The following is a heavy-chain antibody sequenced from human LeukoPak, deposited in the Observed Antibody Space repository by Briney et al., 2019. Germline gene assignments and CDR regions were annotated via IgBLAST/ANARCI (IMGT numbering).Heavy chain of an antibody. V-gene: IGHV4-4*07. CDR1: GGSISSYY. J-gene: IGHJ4*02. CDR2: IYTSGST. Sequence: SETLSLTCIVSGGSISSYYWSWIRQPAGKGLEWIGRIYTSGSTNYNPSLKSRVTMSVDTSKNQFSLKLSSVTAADTAVYYCAGSIAVAGTVDYWGQGTLVTVSS. D-gene: IGHD6-19*01. CDR3: AGSIAVAGTVDY.